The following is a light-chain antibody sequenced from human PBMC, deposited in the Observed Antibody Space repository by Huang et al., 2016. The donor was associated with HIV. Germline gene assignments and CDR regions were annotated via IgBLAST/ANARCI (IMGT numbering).Light chain of an antibody. CDR1: QSVSSN. J-gene: IGKJ2*01. V-gene: IGKV3-15*01. CDR3: QQYNNWPQT. CDR2: GAS. Sequence: EIVMMQSPATLSVSPGERATLSCRASQSVSSNLAWYQQKPGQAPRLLIYGASTRATGIPARFSGSGSGTEFTLTISSLQSEDFAVYYCQQYNNWPQTFGQGTKLEIK.